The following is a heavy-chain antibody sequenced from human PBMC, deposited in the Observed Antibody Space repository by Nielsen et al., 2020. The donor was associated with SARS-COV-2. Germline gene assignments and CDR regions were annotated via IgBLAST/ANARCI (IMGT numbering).Heavy chain of an antibody. J-gene: IGHJ4*02. CDR3: ARHTFGEDFDRSVITLFDY. D-gene: IGHD3-22*01. CDR2: INHSGST. V-gene: IGHV4-34*01. Sequence: WIRQPPGKGLEWIGEINHSGSTKYNPSLKSRVTISVDTSKNQFSLKLTSVTAADTAVYYCARHTFGEDFDRSVITLFDYWGQGTLVTVSS.